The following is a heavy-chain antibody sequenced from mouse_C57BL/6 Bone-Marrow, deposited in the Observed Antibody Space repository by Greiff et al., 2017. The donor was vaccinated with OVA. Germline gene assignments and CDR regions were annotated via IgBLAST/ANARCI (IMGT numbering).Heavy chain of an antibody. J-gene: IGHJ4*01. V-gene: IGHV1-63*01. CDR2: IYPGGGYT. CDR1: GYTFTNYW. Sequence: VNVVESGAELVRPGTSVKMSCKASGYTFTNYWIGWAKQRPGHGLEWIGDIYPGGGYTNYNEKFKGKATLTADKSSSTAYMQFSSLTSEDSAIYYCARLVTMGDYYAMDYWGQGTSVTVSS. D-gene: IGHD6-2*01. CDR3: ARLVTMGDYYAMDY.